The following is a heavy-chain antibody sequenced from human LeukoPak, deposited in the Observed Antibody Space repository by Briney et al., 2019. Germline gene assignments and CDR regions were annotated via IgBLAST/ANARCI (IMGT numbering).Heavy chain of an antibody. Sequence: GASVKVSCKASGYTFTGYYMHWVRQAPGQGLEWMGWINPNSGGTNHAQKFQGRVTMTRDTSISTAYMELSRLRSDDTAVYYCARTYCSSTSCYRKYRIAVAGFDYWGQGTLVTVSS. CDR2: INPNSGGT. D-gene: IGHD2-2*01. J-gene: IGHJ4*02. V-gene: IGHV1-2*02. CDR3: ARTYCSSTSCYRKYRIAVAGFDY. CDR1: GYTFTGYY.